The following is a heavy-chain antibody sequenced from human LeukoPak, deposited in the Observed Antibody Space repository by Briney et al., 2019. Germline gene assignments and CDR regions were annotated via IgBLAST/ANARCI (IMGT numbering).Heavy chain of an antibody. CDR1: GGSISSSRYY. J-gene: IGHJ3*02. CDR3: ARHVQDTTLVPDAFDI. CDR2: IYYSGST. Sequence: SETLSLTCTVSGGSISSSRYYWDWIRQPPGKGLEWTGNIYYSGSTYYSPSLKSRVTISVDTSKSQFSLKLSSVTAADTAVYYCARHVQDTTLVPDAFDIWGQGTMVTFSS. V-gene: IGHV4-39*01. D-gene: IGHD5-18*01.